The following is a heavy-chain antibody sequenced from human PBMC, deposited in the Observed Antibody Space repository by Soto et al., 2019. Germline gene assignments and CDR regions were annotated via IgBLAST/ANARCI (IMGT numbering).Heavy chain of an antibody. V-gene: IGHV4-59*01. D-gene: IGHD4-4*01. J-gene: IGHJ5*02. CDR1: GGSISSYY. CDR2: IYYSGST. CDR3: ARDKSKVESWFDP. Sequence: PSETLSLTCTVSGGSISSYYWSWIRQPPGKGLEWIGYIYYSGSTNYNPSLKSRVTISVDTSKNQFSLKLSSVTAADTAVYYCARDKSKVESWFDPWGQGTLVTVSS.